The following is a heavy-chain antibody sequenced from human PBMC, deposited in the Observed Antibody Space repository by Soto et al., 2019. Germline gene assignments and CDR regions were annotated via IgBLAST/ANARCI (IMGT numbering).Heavy chain of an antibody. CDR1: GGSFSGYY. J-gene: IGHJ5*02. CDR3: ARGGRYFDWLLYSGPRTGWFDP. CDR2: INHSGST. V-gene: IGHV4-34*01. D-gene: IGHD3-9*01. Sequence: SETLSLTCAVYGGSFSGYYWSWIRHPPGKGLEWIGEINHSGSTNYNPSLKSRVTISVDTSKNQFSLKLSSVTAADTAVYYCARGGRYFDWLLYSGPRTGWFDPWGQGTLVTVSS.